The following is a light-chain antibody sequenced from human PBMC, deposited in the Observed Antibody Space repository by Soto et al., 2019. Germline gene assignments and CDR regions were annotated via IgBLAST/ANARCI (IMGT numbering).Light chain of an antibody. CDR3: AAWDDSLTDVR. V-gene: IGLV1-44*01. CDR1: SSNIGSNI. Sequence: QSALTQPASVSGTPGQRVTISCSGGSSNIGSNIVSWYQLLPGTSPKLLISNNNQRPSGVPDRFSGSKSGTSASLAISGLQSEDEADYYCAAWDDSLTDVRFGGGTKLTVL. CDR2: NNN. J-gene: IGLJ2*01.